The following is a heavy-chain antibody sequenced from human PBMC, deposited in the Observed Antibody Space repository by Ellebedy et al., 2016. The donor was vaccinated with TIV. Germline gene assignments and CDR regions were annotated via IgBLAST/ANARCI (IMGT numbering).Heavy chain of an antibody. CDR1: GFTFSSFS. Sequence: GESLKISXAASGFTFSSFSMNWVRQAPGKGLEWVSYISSSSSTIYYADSVKGRFTISRDNAKNSLYLQMNSLRAEDTAVYYCARVARSGNNGGWGQGTLVTVSS. CDR2: ISSSSSTI. D-gene: IGHD5-24*01. CDR3: ARVARSGNNGG. V-gene: IGHV3-48*04. J-gene: IGHJ4*02.